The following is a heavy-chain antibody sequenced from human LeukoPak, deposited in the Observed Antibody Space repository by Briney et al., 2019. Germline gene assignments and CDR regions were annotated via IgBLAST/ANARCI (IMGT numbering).Heavy chain of an antibody. V-gene: IGHV4-39*07. CDR1: GGSISSSSYY. Sequence: SETLSLTCTVSGGSISSSSYYWGWIRQPPGKGLEWIGSIYYSGSTYYNPSLKSRVTISVDTSKNQFSLKLSSVTAADTAVYYCARVFNYYYMDVWGKGTTVTISS. CDR2: IYYSGST. CDR3: ARVFNYYYMDV. J-gene: IGHJ6*03.